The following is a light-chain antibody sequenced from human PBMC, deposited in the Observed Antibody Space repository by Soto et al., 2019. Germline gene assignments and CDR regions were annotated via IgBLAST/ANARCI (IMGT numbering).Light chain of an antibody. CDR1: SSDVGGYKY. Sequence: QSALTQPPSASGSPGQSVTISCTGTSSDVGGYKYVSWYQHHPGKAPKLMIYEVSERPSGVPDRFSGSKSGNTASLTVSGLQAEDEADYYCSSYAGSNNLLFGGWTKLTVL. J-gene: IGLJ2*01. CDR2: EVS. V-gene: IGLV2-8*01. CDR3: SSYAGSNNLL.